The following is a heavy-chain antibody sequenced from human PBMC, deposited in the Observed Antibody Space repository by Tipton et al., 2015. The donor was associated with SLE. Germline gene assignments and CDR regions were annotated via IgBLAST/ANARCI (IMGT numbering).Heavy chain of an antibody. V-gene: IGHV3-30*04. CDR2: ISYDGSNK. Sequence: SLRLSCAASGFTFSSYAMHWVRQAPGKGLEWVAVISYDGSNKYYADSVKGRFTISRDNSKNTLYLQMNSLRAEDTAVYYCARGGASGSPYYFDYWGQGTLVTVSS. CDR3: ARGGASGSPYYFDY. J-gene: IGHJ4*02. CDR1: GFTFSSYA. D-gene: IGHD1-26*01.